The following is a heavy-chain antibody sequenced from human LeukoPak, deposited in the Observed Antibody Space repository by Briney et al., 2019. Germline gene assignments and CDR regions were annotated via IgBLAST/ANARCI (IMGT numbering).Heavy chain of an antibody. V-gene: IGHV1-46*01. D-gene: IGHD6-6*01. CDR1: GYTFTSYY. CDR2: INPSGGST. Sequence: ASEKVSCKASGYTFTSYYIHWVRQAPGQGLEWMGIINPSGGSTSYAQKFQGRVTMTRDTSTTTVYMELSSLRSEDTAVYYCARGVIAALDFDYWGQGTLVTVSS. J-gene: IGHJ4*02. CDR3: ARGVIAALDFDY.